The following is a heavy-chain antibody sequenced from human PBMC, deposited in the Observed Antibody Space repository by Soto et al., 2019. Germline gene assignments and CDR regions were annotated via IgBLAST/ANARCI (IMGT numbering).Heavy chain of an antibody. CDR1: GGSLSGFY. Sequence: PSQTLSLTCTVSGGSLSGFYWSWIRQPPGKALEWIGYVYNRGSTSYNPSLNGRVTLSLDATTNQFSLSLRAEDTALYYCAKTASMTIRDGFDHWGQGTLVTVSS. D-gene: IGHD4-17*01. J-gene: IGHJ4*02. CDR3: AKTASMTIRDGFDH. CDR2: VYNRGST. V-gene: IGHV4-4*08.